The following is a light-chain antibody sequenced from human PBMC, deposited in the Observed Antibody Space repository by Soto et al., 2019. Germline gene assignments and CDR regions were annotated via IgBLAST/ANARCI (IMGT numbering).Light chain of an antibody. CDR1: QSVSSN. Sequence: IVMTQSPATLSVSPGERATLSCRASQSVSSNLAWYQQKPGQAPRLLIYGASTRATGIPARFSGSGSGTEFTLTISSLQSEDFAVYYCQQYNNWWTFGQGTKVDTK. CDR3: QQYNNWWT. V-gene: IGKV3-15*01. J-gene: IGKJ1*01. CDR2: GAS.